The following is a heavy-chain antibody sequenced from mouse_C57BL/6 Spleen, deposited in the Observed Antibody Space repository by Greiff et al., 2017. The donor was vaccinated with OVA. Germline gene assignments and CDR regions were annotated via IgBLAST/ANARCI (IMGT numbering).Heavy chain of an antibody. J-gene: IGHJ4*01. CDR1: GYTFTSYW. CDR2: INPSNGGT. Sequence: QVQLKQPGTELVKPGASVKLSCKASGYTFTSYWMHWVKQRPGQGLEWIGNINPSNGGTNYNEKFKSKATLTVDKSSSTAYMQLSSLTSEDSAVYYCARDDYYGSSPHYYAMDYWGQGTSVTVSS. V-gene: IGHV1-53*01. CDR3: ARDDYYGSSPHYYAMDY. D-gene: IGHD1-1*01.